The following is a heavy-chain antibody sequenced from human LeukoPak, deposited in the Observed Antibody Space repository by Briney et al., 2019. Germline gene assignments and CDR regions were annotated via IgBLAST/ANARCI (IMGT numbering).Heavy chain of an antibody. CDR3: ARDMEAAAGTAGAAA. J-gene: IGHJ5*02. CDR2: INPNSGGT. CDR1: GYTFTGYY. V-gene: IGHV1-2*02. D-gene: IGHD6-13*01. Sequence: ALVKVSCKASGYTFTGYYMHWVRQAPGQGLEWMGWINPNSGGTNYAQNFQGRVTMTRDTSISTAYMELSRLRSDDTAVYYCARDMEAAAGTAGAAAWGQGTLVTVSS.